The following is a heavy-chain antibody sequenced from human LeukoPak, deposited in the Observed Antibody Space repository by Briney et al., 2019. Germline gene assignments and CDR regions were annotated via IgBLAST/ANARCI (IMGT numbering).Heavy chain of an antibody. J-gene: IGHJ4*02. Sequence: PGRSLRLSCAASGFTFSSYAMHWVRQAPGKGLEWVAVISNDGSNKNYADSVKGRFTISRDNSKNTLYLQMNSLRAEDTAVYYCARDPRLLWFGELLSPYYFDYWGQGTLVTVSS. D-gene: IGHD3-10*01. CDR1: GFTFSSYA. V-gene: IGHV3-30*04. CDR3: ARDPRLLWFGELLSPYYFDY. CDR2: ISNDGSNK.